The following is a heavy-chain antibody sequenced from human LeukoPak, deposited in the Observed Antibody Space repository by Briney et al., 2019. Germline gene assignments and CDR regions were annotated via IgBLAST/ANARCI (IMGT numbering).Heavy chain of an antibody. Sequence: GGSLRLSCAASGFSFSTSWMSWVRQTPEKGLEFVANIDQGGSVRNYMDSLKGRCTISRDNAKKSLYLEINSLRADDTAVYYCARDPESSSFDLWGRGALVTVPS. J-gene: IGHJ4*02. CDR1: GFSFSTSW. CDR3: ARDPESSSFDL. CDR2: IDQGGSVR. V-gene: IGHV3-7*01. D-gene: IGHD6-13*01.